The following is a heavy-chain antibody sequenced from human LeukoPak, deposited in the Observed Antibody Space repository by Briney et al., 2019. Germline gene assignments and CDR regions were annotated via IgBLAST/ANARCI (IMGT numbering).Heavy chain of an antibody. Sequence: SETLSLTCTVSGGSISSSNYYWGWIRQPPGKGLEWIGSIYYSGNTYYNQSLKSRVTISVDTSENQFSLKLSSVTAADTAVYYCAIGKDTMTDDAFDIWGQGTMVTVSS. CDR1: GGSISSSNYY. CDR2: IYYSGNT. D-gene: IGHD3-22*01. CDR3: AIGKDTMTDDAFDI. V-gene: IGHV4-39*07. J-gene: IGHJ3*02.